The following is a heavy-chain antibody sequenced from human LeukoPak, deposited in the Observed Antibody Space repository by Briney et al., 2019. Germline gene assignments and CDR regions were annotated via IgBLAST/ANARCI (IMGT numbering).Heavy chain of an antibody. V-gene: IGHV3-30*02. CDR1: GFTFSGYV. Sequence: TGGSLRLSCAASGFTFSGYVMHWVRQAPGKGLEWVAFIRHDNTDKFYADSVKGRFTIPSDNSKSTLYLQMNSLRAEDTAVYYCAKEGIDAFDIWGQGTMVTVSS. CDR3: AKEGIDAFDI. CDR2: IRHDNTDK. J-gene: IGHJ3*02.